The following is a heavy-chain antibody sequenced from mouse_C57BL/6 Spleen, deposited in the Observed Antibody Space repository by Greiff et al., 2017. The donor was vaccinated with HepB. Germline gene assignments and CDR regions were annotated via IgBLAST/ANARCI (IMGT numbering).Heavy chain of an antibody. Sequence: QVQLQQPGAELVMPGASVKLSCKASGYTFTSYWMHWVKQRPGQGLEWIGEIDPSDSYTNYNQKFKGKSTLTVDKSSSTAYMQLSSLTSEDSAVYYCARDYGTTVVAPFDYWGQGTTLTVSS. V-gene: IGHV1-69*01. J-gene: IGHJ2*01. CDR1: GYTFTSYW. CDR2: IDPSDSYT. CDR3: ARDYGTTVVAPFDY. D-gene: IGHD1-1*01.